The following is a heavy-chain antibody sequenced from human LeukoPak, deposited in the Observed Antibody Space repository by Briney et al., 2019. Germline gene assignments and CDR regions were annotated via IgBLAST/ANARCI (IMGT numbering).Heavy chain of an antibody. CDR3: ARDRPFGDY. D-gene: IGHD3-10*01. CDR2: ISSSSSYI. J-gene: IGHJ4*02. CDR1: GITVSSNY. V-gene: IGHV3-21*01. Sequence: GGSLRLSCVASGITVSSNYMTWVRQAPGKGLEWVSSISSSSSYIYYADSVKGRFTISRDNAKNSLYLQMNSLRAEDTAVYYCARDRPFGDYWGQGTLVTVSS.